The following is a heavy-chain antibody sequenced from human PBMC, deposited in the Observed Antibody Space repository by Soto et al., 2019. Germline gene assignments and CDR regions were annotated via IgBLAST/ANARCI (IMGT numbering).Heavy chain of an antibody. CDR1: GFTVSSNY. Sequence: EVQLVESGGGLVQPGGSLRLSCAASGFTVSSNYMSWVRQAPGKALEWVSDIYSGGSTYYADSVKGRFTISRDNSKNTLYLQMNSLRAEDTAVYYCAGGAKRNMKPYYFDYWGQGTLVTVSS. CDR3: AGGAKRNMKPYYFDY. V-gene: IGHV3-66*01. CDR2: IYSGGST. J-gene: IGHJ4*02. D-gene: IGHD1-1*01.